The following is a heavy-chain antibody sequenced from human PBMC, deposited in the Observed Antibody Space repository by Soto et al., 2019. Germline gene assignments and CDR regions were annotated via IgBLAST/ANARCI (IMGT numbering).Heavy chain of an antibody. CDR2: IYSGGGT. J-gene: IGHJ5*02. Sequence: EVRLVQSGGGLVQPGGSLRLSCAASLFIVSDNYMSWVRQAPGKGLEWVSLIYSGGGTDYAESVKGRFTISRDNSKNTLYLQMNSLKHEDTGIYYCATRMTTAPSWGQGTVVNVSS. D-gene: IGHD4-17*01. V-gene: IGHV3-66*01. CDR1: LFIVSDNY. CDR3: ATRMTTAPS.